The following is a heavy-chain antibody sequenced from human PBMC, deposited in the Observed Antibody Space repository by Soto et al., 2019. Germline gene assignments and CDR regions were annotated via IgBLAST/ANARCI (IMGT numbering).Heavy chain of an antibody. CDR1: GFTFSSYG. CDR3: AKDRYPGRTYYYYYGMDV. Sequence: GGSLRLSCAASGFTFSSYGMHWVRQAPGKGLEWVAVISYDGSNKYYADSVKGRFTISRDNSKNTLYLQMNSLRAEDTAAYYCAKDRYPGRTYYYYYGMDVWGQGTTVTVSS. J-gene: IGHJ6*02. CDR2: ISYDGSNK. V-gene: IGHV3-30*18. D-gene: IGHD2-2*02.